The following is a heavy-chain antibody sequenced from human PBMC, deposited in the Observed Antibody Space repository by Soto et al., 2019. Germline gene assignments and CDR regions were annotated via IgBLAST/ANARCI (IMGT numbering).Heavy chain of an antibody. J-gene: IGHJ4*02. CDR2: VKSKSDGETT. CDR3: STDRRIASSDY. CDR1: GFTFTNAW. V-gene: IGHV3-15*01. D-gene: IGHD2-21*01. Sequence: EVQLVESGGGLVKPGESLRLSCAASGFTFTNAWMGWVRQAPGKGLEWVGRVKSKSDGETTDYPAPVKGRFTISRDDSKNTLYLQMNSLNAEDTAVYYCSTDRRIASSDYWGQGTLVTVSS.